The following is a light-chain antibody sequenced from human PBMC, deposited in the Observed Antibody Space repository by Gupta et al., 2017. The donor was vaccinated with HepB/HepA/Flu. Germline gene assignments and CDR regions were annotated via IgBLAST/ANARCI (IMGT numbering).Light chain of an antibody. CDR3: SACNSRLGGYV. CDR2: RNN. CDR1: SNTVGRLG. V-gene: IGLV10-54*04. Sequence: AGLSQLPSVSKGMGQTATLTCSGNSNTVGRLGAAWLQQHQGRPPKLLSYRNNTRHSGSAEGFSASRSETRAALTIARLQAEEEADYYCSACNSRLGGYVFGPGTKVTVL. J-gene: IGLJ1*01.